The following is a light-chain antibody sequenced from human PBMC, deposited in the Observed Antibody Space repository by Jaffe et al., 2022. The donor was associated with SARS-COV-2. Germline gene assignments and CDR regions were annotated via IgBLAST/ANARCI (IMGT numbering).Light chain of an antibody. J-gene: IGKJ1*01. Sequence: DIQMTQSPSSLSASVGDRVTITCRASQSISNYLNWYQQTPGKVPKLLIYAASSLQSGVPLRFSGSGFGTDFTLTISSLQPEDFATYYCQQSFSPLWTFGHGTKVEIE. CDR3: QQSFSPLWT. CDR1: QSISNY. V-gene: IGKV1-39*01. CDR2: AAS.